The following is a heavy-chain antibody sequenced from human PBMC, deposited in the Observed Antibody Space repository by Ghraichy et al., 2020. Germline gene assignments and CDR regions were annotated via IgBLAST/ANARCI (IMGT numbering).Heavy chain of an antibody. J-gene: IGHJ4*02. V-gene: IGHV3-7*01. CDR2: IKYDGSEE. CDR3: ATYGSSSYYTFDY. D-gene: IGHD3-10*01. Sequence: GESLNISCVASGFPFSSHWLSWVRQAPGKGLAWVANIKYDGSEENYMDSLRGRFTISRDNAKNSLYLQINSLGDGDTAVYYCATYGSSSYYTFDYCGQGTLVTVSS. CDR1: GFPFSSHW.